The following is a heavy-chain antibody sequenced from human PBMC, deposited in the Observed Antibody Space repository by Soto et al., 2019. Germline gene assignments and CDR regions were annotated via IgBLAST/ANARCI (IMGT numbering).Heavy chain of an antibody. V-gene: IGHV1-46*03. Sequence: APVKVSCKASGYTFTSYYMHWVRQAPGQGLEWMGIINPSGGSTSYAQKFQGRVTMTRDTSTSTVYMELSSLRSEDTAVYYCARRGEVYYYYYYMDVWGKGTTVTVSS. CDR1: GYTFTSYY. CDR2: INPSGGST. CDR3: ARRGEVYYYYYYMDV. J-gene: IGHJ6*03.